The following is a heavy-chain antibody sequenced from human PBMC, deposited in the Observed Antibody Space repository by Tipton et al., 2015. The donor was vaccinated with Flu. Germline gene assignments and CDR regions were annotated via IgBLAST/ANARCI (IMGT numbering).Heavy chain of an antibody. CDR1: GGSISSGGYY. J-gene: IGHJ4*02. Sequence: TLSLTCTVSGGSISSGGYYWSWIRQHPGKGLEWIGYIYYSGSTYYNPSLKSRVTISVDTSKNQFSLKLGSVTAADTAVYYCARRHYYGSGKHNYYFDYWGQGTLVTVSS. CDR3: ARRHYYGSGKHNYYFDY. V-gene: IGHV4-31*03. D-gene: IGHD3-10*01. CDR2: IYYSGST.